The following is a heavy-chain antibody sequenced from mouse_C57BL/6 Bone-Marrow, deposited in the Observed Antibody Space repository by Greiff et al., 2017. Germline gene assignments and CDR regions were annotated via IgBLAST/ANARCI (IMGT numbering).Heavy chain of an antibody. D-gene: IGHD2-4*01. CDR3: ASYYDYPFDY. CDR1: GYTFTSYW. CDR2: IDPSDSYT. V-gene: IGHV1-50*01. Sequence: QVQLQQPGAELVKPGASVKLSCKASGYTFTSYWMQWLKQRPGQGLEWIGEIDPSDSYTNYNQKFKGKATLTVDTSSSTAYMQLSSLTSEDSAVYYCASYYDYPFDYWGQGTTLTVSS. J-gene: IGHJ2*01.